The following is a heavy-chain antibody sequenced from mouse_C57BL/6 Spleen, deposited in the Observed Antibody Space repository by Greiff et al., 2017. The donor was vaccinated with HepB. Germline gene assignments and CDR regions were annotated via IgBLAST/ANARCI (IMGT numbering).Heavy chain of an antibody. D-gene: IGHD1-1*01. V-gene: IGHV5-17*01. Sequence: EVKLMESGGGLVKPGGSLKLSCAASGFTFSDYGMHWVRQAPEKGLEWVAYISSGSSTIYYADTVKGRFTISRDHAKNTLFLQMTSLRSEDTAMYYCARRDYYGSRAWFAYWGQGTLVTVSA. CDR2: ISSGSSTI. CDR1: GFTFSDYG. J-gene: IGHJ3*01. CDR3: ARRDYYGSRAWFAY.